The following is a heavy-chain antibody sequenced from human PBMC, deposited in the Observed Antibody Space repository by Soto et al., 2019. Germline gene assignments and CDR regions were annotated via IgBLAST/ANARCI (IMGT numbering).Heavy chain of an antibody. CDR2: IIPIFGTA. D-gene: IGHD3-10*01. CDR3: ARERSRGSGSSDY. J-gene: IGHJ4*02. V-gene: IGHV1-69*12. CDR1: GATFASYA. Sequence: QVQLVQSGAEVKKPGSSWKFSSRASGATFASYAITWGGRAPGQGLEWMGGIIPIFGTANYAQKFQGRVTITADESTSTAYMELSSLRSEDTAVYYCARERSRGSGSSDYWGQGTLVTVSS.